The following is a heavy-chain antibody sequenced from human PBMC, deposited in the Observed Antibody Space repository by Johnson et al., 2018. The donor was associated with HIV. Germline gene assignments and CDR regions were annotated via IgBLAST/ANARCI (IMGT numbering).Heavy chain of an antibody. CDR3: ARPYVDTTMADAFDI. D-gene: IGHD5-18*01. Sequence: QVQLVESGGGVVQPGRSLRLSCSAPGFTFSNYAVHWVRQAPGKGLEWVALISYDGGIKHYADSVKVRCTISRDTSKNTLYLQMNSLRPEDTAVYYCARPYVDTTMADAFDIWGQGTMVTVSS. J-gene: IGHJ3*02. V-gene: IGHV3-30-3*01. CDR2: ISYDGGIK. CDR1: GFTFSNYA.